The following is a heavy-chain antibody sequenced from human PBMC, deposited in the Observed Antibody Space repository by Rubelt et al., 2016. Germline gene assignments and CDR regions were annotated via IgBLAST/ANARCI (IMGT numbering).Heavy chain of an antibody. CDR2: INSDGSST. Sequence: SGFTFSSYWMHWVRQAPGKGLVWVSRINSDGSSTSYSDSVKGRFTISRDNAKNTLYLQMNSLRAEDTAVYYCACQGVDESGWLPNFYYYYGMDVWGQGTTVTVSS. V-gene: IGHV3-74*01. CDR3: ACQGVDESGWLPNFYYYYGMDV. CDR1: GFTFSSYW. J-gene: IGHJ6*02. D-gene: IGHD6-19*01.